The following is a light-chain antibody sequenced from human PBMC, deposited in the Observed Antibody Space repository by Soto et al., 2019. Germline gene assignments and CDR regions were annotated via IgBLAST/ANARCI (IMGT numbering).Light chain of an antibody. CDR3: QQLNSFPPLFT. V-gene: IGKV1-9*01. CDR1: QGISSY. J-gene: IGKJ3*01. Sequence: SPSFLSASVGDRVTITCRASQGISSYLAWYQQRPGEPPELLIYGASTLQSGVASRFSGSGSGTEFTLTISSLQPEDFATYFCQQLNSFPPLFTFGPGTKVDIK. CDR2: GAS.